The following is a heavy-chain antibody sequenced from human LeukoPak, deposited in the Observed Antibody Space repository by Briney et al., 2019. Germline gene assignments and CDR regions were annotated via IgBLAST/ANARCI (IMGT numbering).Heavy chain of an antibody. V-gene: IGHV4-34*01. Sequence: SETLSLTCAVYGGSFSGYYWSWIRQPPGKGLEWIGEVNHSGSTNYNPSLKSRVTISVDTSKNQFSLKLSSVTAADTAVYYCARGLAVDYWGQGTLVTVSS. CDR1: GGSFSGYY. J-gene: IGHJ4*02. CDR3: ARGLAVDY. CDR2: VNHSGST.